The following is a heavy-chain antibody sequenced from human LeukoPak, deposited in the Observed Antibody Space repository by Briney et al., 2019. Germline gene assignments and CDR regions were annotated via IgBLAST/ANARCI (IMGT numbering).Heavy chain of an antibody. Sequence: SETLSLTCTVSGGSINSYYWSWIRQPPGKGLEWIGYIYYSGSTNYNPSLKSRVTISVDTSKNQFSLKLSSVTAADTAVYYCARHENYYDSSGYPGWYFYYGMDVWGQGTTVTVSS. J-gene: IGHJ6*02. CDR2: IYYSGST. D-gene: IGHD3-22*01. CDR3: ARHENYYDSSGYPGWYFYYGMDV. V-gene: IGHV4-59*08. CDR1: GGSINSYY.